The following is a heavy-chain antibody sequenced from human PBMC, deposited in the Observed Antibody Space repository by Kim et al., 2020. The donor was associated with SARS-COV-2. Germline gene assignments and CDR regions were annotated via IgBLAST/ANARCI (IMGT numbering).Heavy chain of an antibody. CDR3: ARAGPVLTGYYILDY. CDR1: GGSISSGSYY. V-gene: IGHV4-61*02. Sequence: SETLSLTCTVSGGSISSGSYYWSWIRQPAGKGLEWIGRIYTSGSTNYNPSLKSRVTISVDTSKNQFSLKLSSVTAADTAVYYCARAGPVLTGYYILDYWGQGTLVTVSS. CDR2: IYTSGST. D-gene: IGHD3-9*01. J-gene: IGHJ4*02.